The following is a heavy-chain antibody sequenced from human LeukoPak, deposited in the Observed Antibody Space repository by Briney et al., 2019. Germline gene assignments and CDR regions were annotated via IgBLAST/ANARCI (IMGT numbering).Heavy chain of an antibody. CDR3: AHRIAPGGTFDY. J-gene: IGHJ4*02. D-gene: IGHD6-13*01. V-gene: IGHV2-5*01. Sequence: SGPTLLKPTQTLTLTCSFSGFSLSTSGVGVGWIRQPPGKALEWLALIYWNDDKLYSPSLKSRLTITKDTSKNQVVLTLANMDPVDTATYYCAHRIAPGGTFDYWGQGALVTVSS. CDR2: IYWNDDK. CDR1: GFSLSTSGVG.